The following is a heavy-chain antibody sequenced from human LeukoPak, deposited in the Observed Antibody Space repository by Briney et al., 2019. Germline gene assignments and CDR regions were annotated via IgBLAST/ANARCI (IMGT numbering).Heavy chain of an antibody. V-gene: IGHV3-23*01. CDR3: AKDPGEGTLVRGVIMTFDC. CDR2: ISGAGGST. D-gene: IGHD3-10*01. CDR1: GFPLSRYA. Sequence: GRSLRLSCVASGFPLSRYAMSGVPQAPGKGLEGGSAISGAGGSTYYPDSVKGRFTISRDNSKSTLFLQLNSLRSGDTALYYCAKDPGEGTLVRGVIMTFDCWGQGTLVTVSS. J-gene: IGHJ4*02.